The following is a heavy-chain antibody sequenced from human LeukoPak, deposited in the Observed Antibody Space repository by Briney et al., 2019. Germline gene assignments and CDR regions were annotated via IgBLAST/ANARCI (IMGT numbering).Heavy chain of an antibody. J-gene: IGHJ5*02. Sequence: ASVKVSCKASGYTFSSYVLSWVRQAPGQGLEWMGRISTKAGDSVYAQKLQGRVTMTTDTSTSTAYLELRSLSSDNTAVYYCARTMTTLPTHGELDLWGQGTQVTVSS. CDR1: GYTFSSYV. D-gene: IGHD4-17*01. V-gene: IGHV1-18*01. CDR2: ISTKAGDS. CDR3: ARTMTTLPTHGELDL.